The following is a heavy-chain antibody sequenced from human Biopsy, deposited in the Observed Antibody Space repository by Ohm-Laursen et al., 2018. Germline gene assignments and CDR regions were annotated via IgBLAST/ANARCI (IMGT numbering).Heavy chain of an antibody. Sequence: TLSLTCTVSGGSISSYQWTWIRQPPGKGLEWIGYLYNTGGTNYNPSLKSRVTISVDTSKNQFSLKLTSVTAADTAVYYCARVGRAAPFDSWGQGTLVTVSS. J-gene: IGHJ4*02. D-gene: IGHD6-13*01. V-gene: IGHV4-59*08. CDR3: ARVGRAAPFDS. CDR2: LYNTGGT. CDR1: GGSISSYQ.